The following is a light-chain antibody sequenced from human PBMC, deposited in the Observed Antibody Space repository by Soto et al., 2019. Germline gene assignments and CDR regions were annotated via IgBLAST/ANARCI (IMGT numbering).Light chain of an antibody. Sequence: QTVVTQEPSLTVSPGGTVTLTCASSTGAVTSGHYPNWFQQKPGQAPRALIYNTSNKHSWTPARFSGSLLGGKAALTLSGVQPEDEAEYYCLLYYGAAGVFGGGTKLTVL. CDR1: TGAVTSGHY. CDR2: NTS. CDR3: LLYYGAAGV. J-gene: IGLJ2*01. V-gene: IGLV7-43*01.